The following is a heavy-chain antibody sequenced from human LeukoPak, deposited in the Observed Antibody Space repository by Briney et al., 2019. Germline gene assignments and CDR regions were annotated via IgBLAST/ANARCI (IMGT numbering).Heavy chain of an antibody. CDR1: GGSISSGGYS. V-gene: IGHV4-30-2*01. CDR3: ATGYYYDSSGYS. CDR2: INHSGST. J-gene: IGHJ5*02. Sequence: SQTLSLTCAVSGGSISSGGYSWSWIRQPPGKGLEWIGEINHSGSTNYNPSLKSRVTISVDTSKNQFSLKLSSVTAADTAVYYCATGYYYDSSGYSWGQGTLVTVSS. D-gene: IGHD3-22*01.